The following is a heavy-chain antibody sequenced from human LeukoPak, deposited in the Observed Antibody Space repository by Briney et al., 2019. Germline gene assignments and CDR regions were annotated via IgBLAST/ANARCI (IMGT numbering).Heavy chain of an antibody. J-gene: IGHJ4*02. V-gene: IGHV3-23*01. CDR3: AKAGNSIAVAGTHY. CDR2: ISGSGGST. Sequence: GGSLSLSCAASGFTFSSYAMSWVRQAPGKGLEWVSAISGSGGSTYYAYYVKGRFTISRDNSKNTLYLQMNSLRAEDTAVYYCAKAGNSIAVAGTHYWGQGTLVTVSS. CDR1: GFTFSSYA. D-gene: IGHD6-19*01.